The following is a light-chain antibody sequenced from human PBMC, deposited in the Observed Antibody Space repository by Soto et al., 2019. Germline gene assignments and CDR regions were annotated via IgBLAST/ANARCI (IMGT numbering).Light chain of an antibody. Sequence: EIVLTQSPGTLSLSPGETATLSCRASQSVARDLSWYQQKPGQAPRLLISRASTGATGIPDRFSGSGSGTDFTLTINRLEPEDSAVYYCQQHNISTYTCGPGTKVNIK. CDR1: QSVARD. V-gene: IGKV3-20*01. J-gene: IGKJ2*01. CDR2: RAS. CDR3: QQHNISTYT.